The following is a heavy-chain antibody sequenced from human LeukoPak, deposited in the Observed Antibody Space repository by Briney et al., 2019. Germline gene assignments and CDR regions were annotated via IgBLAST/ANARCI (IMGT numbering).Heavy chain of an antibody. CDR3: ARGSLYYDSSGYYYVENYYGMDV. Sequence: SDTLSLTCSVSGGSINSFYWSWIRQPPGKGLEWIGYIYYSGSTNYNPSLKSRVTISVDTSKNQFSLKLSSVTAADTAVYYCARGSLYYDSSGYYYVENYYGMDVWGQGTTVTVSS. D-gene: IGHD3-22*01. CDR2: IYYSGST. V-gene: IGHV4-59*07. CDR1: GGSINSFY. J-gene: IGHJ6*02.